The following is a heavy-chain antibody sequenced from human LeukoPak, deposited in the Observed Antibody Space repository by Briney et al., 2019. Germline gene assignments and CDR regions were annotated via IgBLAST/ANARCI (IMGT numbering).Heavy chain of an antibody. CDR1: GGSISTTRHY. CDR3: ARHSTVDSSGYYPNLFDY. V-gene: IGHV4-39*01. Sequence: SETLSLTCAVSGGSISTTRHYWGWIRQPPGKGLEWIGSIYYSGSTYYNPSLKSRVTISVDTSKNQFSLKLSSVTAADTAVYYCARHSTVDSSGYYPNLFDYWGQGTLVTVSS. J-gene: IGHJ4*02. CDR2: IYYSGST. D-gene: IGHD3-22*01.